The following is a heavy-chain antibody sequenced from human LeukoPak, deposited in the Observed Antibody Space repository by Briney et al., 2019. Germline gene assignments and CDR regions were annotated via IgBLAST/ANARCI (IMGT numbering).Heavy chain of an antibody. J-gene: IGHJ4*02. CDR2: ISSNGGST. Sequence: GGSLRLSCAASGFTFSSYAMHWVRQAPGKGPEYVSAISSNGGSTYYANSVKGRFTISRGNSKNTLYLQMGSLRAEDMAVYYCARGDSGSYVAFDYWGQGTLVTVSS. V-gene: IGHV3-64*01. CDR1: GFTFSSYA. CDR3: ARGDSGSYVAFDY. D-gene: IGHD1-26*01.